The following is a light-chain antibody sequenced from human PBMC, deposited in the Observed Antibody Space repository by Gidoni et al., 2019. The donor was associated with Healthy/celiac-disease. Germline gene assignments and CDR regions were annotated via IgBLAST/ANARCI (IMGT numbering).Light chain of an antibody. CDR1: STNIVAGYD. CDR2: GNS. CDR3: QSYDSSLRGVV. Sequence: QSVLTQPPSVYGAPGQRVTISRTGSSTNIVAGYDVHWYQQLPGTAPKLLIYGNSNRPAGVPVRFSGSRSGTSASLSIPGLQAEDDADYYCQSYDSSLRGVVFGGGTKLTVL. V-gene: IGLV1-40*01. J-gene: IGLJ2*01.